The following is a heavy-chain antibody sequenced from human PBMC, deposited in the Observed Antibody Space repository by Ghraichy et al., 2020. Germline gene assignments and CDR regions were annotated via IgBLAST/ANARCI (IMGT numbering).Heavy chain of an antibody. CDR1: GFTFSSYA. CDR2: ISGGGGST. CDR3: AKDLHGGYSYGLRIDY. D-gene: IGHD5-18*01. V-gene: IGHV3-23*01. J-gene: IGHJ4*02. Sequence: GGSLRLSCAASGFTFSSYAMSWVRQAPGKGLEWVSVISGGGGSTYYADSVKGRFTISRDNSKNTLYLQMNSLRAEDTAVYYCAKDLHGGYSYGLRIDYWGQGTLVTVSS.